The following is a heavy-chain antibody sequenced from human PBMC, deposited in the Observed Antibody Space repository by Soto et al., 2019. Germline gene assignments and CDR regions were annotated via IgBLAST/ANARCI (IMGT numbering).Heavy chain of an antibody. CDR2: IIPIFGTA. V-gene: IGHV1-69*13. CDR1: GGTFSSYA. CDR3: AKNYMPSRDFTNAVCYAAFDS. D-gene: IGHD2-8*01. J-gene: IGHJ4*02. Sequence: ASVKVSCKASGGTFSSYAISWVRQAPGQGLEWMGGIIPIFGTANYAQKFQGRVTITADESKNTLYLQMNSLRAGDTAVYYCAKNYMPSRDFTNAVCYAAFDSGGQEPLVPVSS.